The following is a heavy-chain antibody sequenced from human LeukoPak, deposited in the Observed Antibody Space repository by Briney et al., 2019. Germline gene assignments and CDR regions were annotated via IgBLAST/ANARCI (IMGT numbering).Heavy chain of an antibody. D-gene: IGHD6-19*01. CDR2: IYYSGST. CDR1: GGAISSYY. Sequence: PSETLSLTCTVSGGAISSYYWSWIRQPPGTGLEWIGYIYYSGSTNYNPSLKSRVTISVDTSKNQFSLKLSSVTAADTAVYYCARGGWYGRYFDYWGQGTLVTVSS. J-gene: IGHJ4*02. CDR3: ARGGWYGRYFDY. V-gene: IGHV4-59*08.